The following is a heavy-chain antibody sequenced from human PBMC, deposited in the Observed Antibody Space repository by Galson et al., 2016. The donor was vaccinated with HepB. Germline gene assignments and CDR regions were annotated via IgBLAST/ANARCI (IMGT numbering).Heavy chain of an antibody. CDR2: ISGSGDTT. CDR1: GFTFSNYA. D-gene: IGHD3-3*01. J-gene: IGHJ4*02. V-gene: IGHV3-23*01. CDR3: ARDNAGFRFLEWPAV. Sequence: SLRLSCAASGFTFSNYAMSWVRQAPGKGLEWVSSISGSGDTTYDADAVRGRFTISRDNSRNTLSLQMNSLRPNDTAMYYCARDNAGFRFLEWPAVWGQGTLVTVSS.